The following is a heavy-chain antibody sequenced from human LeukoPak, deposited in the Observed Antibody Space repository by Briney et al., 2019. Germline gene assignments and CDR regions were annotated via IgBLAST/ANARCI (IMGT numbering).Heavy chain of an antibody. V-gene: IGHV1-3*01. CDR1: GYTFTSYA. CDR3: VRDLGQNFDY. J-gene: IGHJ4*02. Sequence: GASVTVSCTASGYTFTSYAMHWVRQAPGQRLEWMGWINAGNGNTKYSQKFQGRVTITRDTSASIAYMELSSLRSEDTAMYYCVRDLGQNFDYWGQGTLVIVSS. CDR2: INAGNGNT.